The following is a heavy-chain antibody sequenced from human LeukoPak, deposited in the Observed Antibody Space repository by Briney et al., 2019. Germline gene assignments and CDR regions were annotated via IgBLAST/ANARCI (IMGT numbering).Heavy chain of an antibody. V-gene: IGHV3-30*03. CDR1: GFTFSSYG. CDR3: ARDLSYGDYVDY. CDR2: ISYDGSNK. Sequence: PGRSLRLSCAASGFTFSSYGMHWVRQAPGKGLEWVAVISYDGSNKYYADSVKGRFTISRDNSKNTLYLQMNSLRAEDTAVYYCARDLSYGDYVDYWGQGTLVTVSS. J-gene: IGHJ4*02. D-gene: IGHD4-17*01.